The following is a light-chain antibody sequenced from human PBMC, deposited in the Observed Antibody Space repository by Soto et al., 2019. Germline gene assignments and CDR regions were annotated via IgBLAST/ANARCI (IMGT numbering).Light chain of an antibody. Sequence: EIVLTQSPATLSLSPGERATLSCWASQSVSNSLAWYQQRPGQSPRLLIYDVSTRATGIPARFGGSGSGTDFTLTISSLETGDFAVYYCQQRTNWPLTFGGGTKVEI. J-gene: IGKJ4*01. CDR3: QQRTNWPLT. CDR2: DVS. CDR1: QSVSNS. V-gene: IGKV3-11*01.